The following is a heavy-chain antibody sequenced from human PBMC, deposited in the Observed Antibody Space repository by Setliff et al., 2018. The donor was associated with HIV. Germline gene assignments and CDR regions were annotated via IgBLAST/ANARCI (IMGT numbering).Heavy chain of an antibody. CDR3: ARHGYSSDLRISYCDS. D-gene: IGHD5-18*01. J-gene: IGHJ4*02. Sequence: PSETLSLTCTVSGGSININNYYWGWSRQPPGKGLEWIGSIDYSGATYYKPSLKSRLTIAIDTSKTQFSLKLRSVTAEDTAVYYCARHGYSSDLRISYCDSWGQGSLVTVSS. CDR2: IDYSGAT. CDR1: GGSININNYY. V-gene: IGHV4-39*01.